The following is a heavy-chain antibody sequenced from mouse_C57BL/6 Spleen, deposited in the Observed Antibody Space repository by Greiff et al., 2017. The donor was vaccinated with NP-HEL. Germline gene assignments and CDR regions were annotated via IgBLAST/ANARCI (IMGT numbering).Heavy chain of an antibody. J-gene: IGHJ4*01. CDR2: IYPGDGDT. CDR1: GYAFSSYW. V-gene: IGHV1-82*01. CDR3: ARDAYEDAMDY. Sequence: QVQLQQSGPELVKPGASVKISCKASGYAFSSYWMNWVKQRPGKGLEWIGWIYPGDGDTNYNGKFKGKATLTVDKSSSTAYMQLSSLTSEDSACDFCARDAYEDAMDYWGQGTSVTVSS. D-gene: IGHD1-1*01.